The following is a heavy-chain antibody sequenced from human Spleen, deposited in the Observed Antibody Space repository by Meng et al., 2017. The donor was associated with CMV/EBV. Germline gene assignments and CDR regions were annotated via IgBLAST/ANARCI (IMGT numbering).Heavy chain of an antibody. CDR3: VFSWDDAFDI. V-gene: IGHV4-39*07. Sequence: SETLSLTCTVSGGSISSSSYYWGWIRQPPGKGLEWIGSIYYSGSTYYNPSLESRVTISVDTSKNQFSLKLSSVTAADTAVYYCVFSWDDAFDIWGQGTMVTVSS. D-gene: IGHD6-13*01. CDR2: IYYSGST. CDR1: GGSISSSSYY. J-gene: IGHJ3*02.